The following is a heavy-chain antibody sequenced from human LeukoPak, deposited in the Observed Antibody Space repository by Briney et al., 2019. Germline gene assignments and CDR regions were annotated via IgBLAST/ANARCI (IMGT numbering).Heavy chain of an antibody. Sequence: TSVKVSCKASGGTFSSYAISWVRQAPGQGLEWMGGIIPIFGTANYAQKFQGRVTITADESTSTAYMELSSLRSEDTAVYYCARRILWPRDSLWFDPWGQGTLVTVSS. J-gene: IGHJ5*02. V-gene: IGHV1-69*13. CDR2: IIPIFGTA. D-gene: IGHD2/OR15-2a*01. CDR3: ARRILWPRDSLWFDP. CDR1: GGTFSSYA.